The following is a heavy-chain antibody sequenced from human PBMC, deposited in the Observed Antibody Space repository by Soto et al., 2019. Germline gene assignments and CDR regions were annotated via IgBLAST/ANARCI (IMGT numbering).Heavy chain of an antibody. CDR2: IYYSGST. Sequence: PSETLSLTCTVSGGSIGSYYWSWIRQPPGKGLEWIGYIYYSGSTNYNPSLKSRVTISVDTSKNQFSLKLSSVTAADTAVYYCARHDRIAAAGADFDYWGQGTLVTVSS. CDR1: GGSIGSYY. CDR3: ARHDRIAAAGADFDY. V-gene: IGHV4-59*08. J-gene: IGHJ4*02. D-gene: IGHD6-13*01.